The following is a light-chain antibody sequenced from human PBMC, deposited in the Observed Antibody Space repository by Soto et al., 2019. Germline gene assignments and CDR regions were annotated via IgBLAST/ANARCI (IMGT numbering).Light chain of an antibody. CDR1: NIGSET. Sequence: SYELTQPPSVSVAPGKTARITCGGNNIGSETVHWYQQKPGQAPVLVIYYDNDRPSGIPERFSGSNSENTATLTISRVEAGDEADYYCQVWDSTSDHVVFGGGTQLTVL. V-gene: IGLV3-21*04. J-gene: IGLJ2*01. CDR2: YDN. CDR3: QVWDSTSDHVV.